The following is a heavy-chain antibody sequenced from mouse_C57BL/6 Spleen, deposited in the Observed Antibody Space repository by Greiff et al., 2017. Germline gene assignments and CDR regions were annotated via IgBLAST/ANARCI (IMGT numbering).Heavy chain of an antibody. CDR2: IDPSDSYT. J-gene: IGHJ3*01. V-gene: IGHV1-59*01. Sequence: QVQLQQPGAELVRPGTSVKLSCKASGYTFTSYWMHWVKQRPGQGLEWIGVIDPSDSYTNYNQKFKGKATLTVDTSSSTAYMQLSSLTSEDSAVYYCARDYYGSSPAWFAYWGQGTLVTVSA. CDR3: ARDYYGSSPAWFAY. CDR1: GYTFTSYW. D-gene: IGHD1-1*01.